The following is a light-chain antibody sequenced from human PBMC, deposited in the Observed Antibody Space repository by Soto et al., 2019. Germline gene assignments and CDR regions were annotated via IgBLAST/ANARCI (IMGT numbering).Light chain of an antibody. CDR3: LQGHNYPWT. Sequence: QMTQSPSSLSASVRDRVIITCRASQDIGNDLGWYQKRPGKAPKLLIYGASSLRSGVPSRFSGSGSGTHFTLTISSLQAEDSATYFCLQGHNYPWTFGQGTKV. V-gene: IGKV1-6*02. CDR2: GAS. J-gene: IGKJ1*01. CDR1: QDIGND.